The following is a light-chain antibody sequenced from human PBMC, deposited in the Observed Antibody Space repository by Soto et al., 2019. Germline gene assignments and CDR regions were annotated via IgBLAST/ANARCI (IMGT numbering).Light chain of an antibody. CDR2: EVS. Sequence: QSVLTQPASVSGSPGQSITISCTGTRSDVGGYNYVSWYQQHPGKAPKLIIYEVSYRPSGISNRFSGSKSGNTASLTISGLQAEDEADYYCSSYISSITYVFGTGTKVTV. J-gene: IGLJ1*01. CDR1: RSDVGGYNY. CDR3: SSYISSITYV. V-gene: IGLV2-14*01.